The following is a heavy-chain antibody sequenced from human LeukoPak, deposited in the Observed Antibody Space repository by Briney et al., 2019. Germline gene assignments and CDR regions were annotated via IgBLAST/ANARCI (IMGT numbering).Heavy chain of an antibody. Sequence: ASVKVSCKASGGTFSSYAISWVRQAPGQGLEWMGGIIPIFGTANYAQKFQGRVTITADESTSTAYMELSSLRSEDTAVYYCARERSEDIVATNWFDPWGQGTLVTVSS. CDR2: IIPIFGTA. J-gene: IGHJ5*02. D-gene: IGHD5-12*01. V-gene: IGHV1-69*13. CDR1: GGTFSSYA. CDR3: ARERSEDIVATNWFDP.